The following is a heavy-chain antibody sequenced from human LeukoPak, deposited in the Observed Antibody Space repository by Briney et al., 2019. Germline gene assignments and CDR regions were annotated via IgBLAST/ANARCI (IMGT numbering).Heavy chain of an antibody. V-gene: IGHV3-7*01. CDR1: GFPFRTFR. J-gene: IGHJ4*02. CDR2: IKEDGGEK. CDR3: ARGGSESDH. D-gene: IGHD3-10*01. Sequence: GGPLSLPCTPSGFPFRTFRIPGPPGAPGKGGEWVANIKEDGGEKNYVDSVKGRFTISRDNAKNSLYLQMNSLRAEDSAMYYCARGGSESDHWGQGTLVTVSS.